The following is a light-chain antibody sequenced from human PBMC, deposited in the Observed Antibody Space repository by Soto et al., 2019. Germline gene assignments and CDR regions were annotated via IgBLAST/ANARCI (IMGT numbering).Light chain of an antibody. CDR2: AAS. J-gene: IGKJ1*01. CDR3: QEYNSYWT. V-gene: IGKV1-17*01. CDR1: QSIRND. Sequence: DIQMTQSPSTLSASVGDRVTITCRASQSIRNDLGWYQQKPGKAPKRLIYAASSLQSGVPSRFSGSGSGTEFTLTISSLQPDDFGTYYCQEYNSYWTFGQGTKVDIK.